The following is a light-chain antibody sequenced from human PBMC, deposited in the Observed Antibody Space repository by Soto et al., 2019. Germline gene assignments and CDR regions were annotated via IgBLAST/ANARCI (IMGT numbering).Light chain of an antibody. CDR2: DVS. J-gene: IGLJ3*02. V-gene: IGLV2-14*01. Sequence: QSALTQPASVSGSPGQSITISCTGTSSDVGGYNYVSWYQQHPGKAPKLMIYDVSKRPSGVSNRFSGSKSGNTASLAISGLPAEDEADYYCSSYTSSSTRVFGGGTQLTVL. CDR3: SSYTSSSTRV. CDR1: SSDVGGYNY.